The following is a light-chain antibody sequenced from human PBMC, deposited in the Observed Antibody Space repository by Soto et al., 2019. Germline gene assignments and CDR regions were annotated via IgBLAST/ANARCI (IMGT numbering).Light chain of an antibody. Sequence: EIVMTQSPATLSVSPGETATLSCRSSQSVSYNLAWYQQKHGQGPRLLIYGAFTRATGIPARFSGSGSGTEFTLTISSLQSEDFALYYCQQYKNCPPLTFCGGTKVEIK. V-gene: IGKV3-15*01. CDR2: GAF. CDR3: QQYKNCPPLT. CDR1: QSVSYN. J-gene: IGKJ4*01.